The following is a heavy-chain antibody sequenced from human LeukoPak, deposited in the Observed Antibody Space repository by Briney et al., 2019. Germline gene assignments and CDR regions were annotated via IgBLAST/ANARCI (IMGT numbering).Heavy chain of an antibody. CDR2: ISGGST. J-gene: IGHJ4*02. V-gene: IGHV3-38-3*01. D-gene: IGHD3-22*01. Sequence: GGSLRLSCAASGFTVSSNEMSWVRQAPGKGLEWVSSISGGSTYYADSRKGRFTISRDNAKNSLYLQMNSLRAEDTAVYYCARDLYRTVVVPHYFDYWGQGTLVTVSS. CDR1: GFTVSSNE. CDR3: ARDLYRTVVVPHYFDY.